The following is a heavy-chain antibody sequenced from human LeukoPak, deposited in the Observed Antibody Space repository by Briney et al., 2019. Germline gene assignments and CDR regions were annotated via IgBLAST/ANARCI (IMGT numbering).Heavy chain of an antibody. D-gene: IGHD1-14*01. Sequence: PGGSLRLSCAASGFTFSDYFMTWIRQAPGKGLEWVSYISGSGSNKYYADSVKGRFTISRDNAKNSLYLQMNSLRAEDTAVYYCARDSRNPLDYWGQGTLVTVSS. V-gene: IGHV3-11*04. CDR1: GFTFSDYF. J-gene: IGHJ4*02. CDR3: ARDSRNPLDY. CDR2: ISGSGSNK.